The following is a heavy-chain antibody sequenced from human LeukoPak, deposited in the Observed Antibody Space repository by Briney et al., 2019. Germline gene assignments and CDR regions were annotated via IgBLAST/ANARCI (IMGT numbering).Heavy chain of an antibody. V-gene: IGHV3-33*04. CDR2: VWYDGNNK. CDR1: GFTFINFG. CDR3: ARDLGYCTNGVCHTRFDY. Sequence: GGSLRLSCVASGFTFINFGMHWVRQAPGKGPEWVAIVWYDGNNKYYADSVKGRFTISRDNSENTLYLQMNSLRAEDTALYYCARDLGYCTNGVCHTRFDYWGQGTLVAVSS. J-gene: IGHJ4*02. D-gene: IGHD2-8*01.